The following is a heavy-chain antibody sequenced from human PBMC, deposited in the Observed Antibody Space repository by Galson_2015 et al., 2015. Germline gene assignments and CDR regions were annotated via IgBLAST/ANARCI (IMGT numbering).Heavy chain of an antibody. CDR2: ISSSSSTI. CDR1: GFTFSSYS. V-gene: IGHV3-48*01. CDR3: ARAMYYYDSSGYSALDY. Sequence: SLRLSCAASGFTFSSYSMNWVRQAPGKGLEWVSYISSSSSTIYYADSVKGRFTISRDNAKNSLYLQMNSLRAEDTAVYYCARAMYYYDSSGYSALDYWGQGTLVTVSS. D-gene: IGHD3-22*01. J-gene: IGHJ4*02.